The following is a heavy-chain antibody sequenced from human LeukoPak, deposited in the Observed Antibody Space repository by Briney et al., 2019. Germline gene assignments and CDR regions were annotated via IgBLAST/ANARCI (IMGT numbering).Heavy chain of an antibody. CDR2: INPSVGST. Sequence: ASVKVSCKASGYTFTSYYMHWVRQAPGQGLEWMGIINPSVGSTSYAQKFQGRVTMTRDTSTSTVYMELSSLRSEDTAVYYCARDEAYYGSGSYYPRITFDYWGQGTLVTVSS. V-gene: IGHV1-46*01. CDR3: ARDEAYYGSGSYYPRITFDY. D-gene: IGHD3-10*01. CDR1: GYTFTSYY. J-gene: IGHJ4*02.